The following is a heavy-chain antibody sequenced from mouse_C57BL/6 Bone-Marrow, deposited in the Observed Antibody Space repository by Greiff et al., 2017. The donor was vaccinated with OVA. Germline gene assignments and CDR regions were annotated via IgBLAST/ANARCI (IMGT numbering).Heavy chain of an antibody. CDR3: ATYDYDGAWFAY. Sequence: VHLVESGAELVKPGASVKMSCKASGYTFTTYPIEWMKQNHGKSLEWIGNFHPYNDDTKYNEKFKGKATLTVEKSSSTVYLELSRLTSDDSAVYYCATYDYDGAWFAYWGQGTLVTVSA. V-gene: IGHV1-47*01. D-gene: IGHD2-4*01. J-gene: IGHJ3*01. CDR1: GYTFTTYP. CDR2: FHPYNDDT.